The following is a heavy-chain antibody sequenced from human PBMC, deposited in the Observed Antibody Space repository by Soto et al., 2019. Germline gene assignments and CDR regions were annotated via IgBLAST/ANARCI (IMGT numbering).Heavy chain of an antibody. CDR1: GGSFSGYY. CDR3: ARGDTRNYANFDY. J-gene: IGHJ4*02. Sequence: QVQLQQGGAGLLKPSETLSLTCAVYGGSFSGYYWSWIRQPPGKGLAWIGEINHSGSTNYNPSLKSRVTISVDTSKNQVSRKLSSVTAADTAVYYCARGDTRNYANFDYWGQGTLVTVSS. D-gene: IGHD1-7*01. V-gene: IGHV4-34*01. CDR2: INHSGST.